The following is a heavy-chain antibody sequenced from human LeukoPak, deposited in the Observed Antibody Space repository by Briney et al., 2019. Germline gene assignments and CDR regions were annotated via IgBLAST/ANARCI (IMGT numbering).Heavy chain of an antibody. CDR2: IYYSGST. D-gene: IGHD1-26*01. V-gene: IGHV4-31*03. CDR1: GGSISSGGYS. Sequence: TSETLSLTCTVSGGSISSGGYSWSWIRQHPGEGLEWIGYIYYSGSTYYNPSLKSRVTISVDTSKNQFSLKLSSVTAADTAVYYCARDRASGSYYLRYFDYWGQGTLVTVSS. CDR3: ARDRASGSYYLRYFDY. J-gene: IGHJ4*02.